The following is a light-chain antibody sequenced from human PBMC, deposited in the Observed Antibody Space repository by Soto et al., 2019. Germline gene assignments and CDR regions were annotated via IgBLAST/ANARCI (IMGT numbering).Light chain of an antibody. J-gene: IGKJ2*01. CDR3: QQSSNWYT. CDR1: QSISSF. V-gene: IGKV3-11*01. CDR2: DAS. Sequence: EIVLTQSPATLSLSPGERATLSCRASQSISSFLTWYQHKPGQAPRLLIYDASKMATGIPARFSGSGSGTDFTLTISSLKPEDVGVYYCQQSSNWYTFGQGTKLEIK.